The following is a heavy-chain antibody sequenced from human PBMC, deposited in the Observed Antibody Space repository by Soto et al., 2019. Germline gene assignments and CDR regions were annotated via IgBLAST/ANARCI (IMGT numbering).Heavy chain of an antibody. Sequence: QVQLVQSGAEVKKPGASVRVSCKASGYTFTSYGLNWVRQATGQGLEWMGWMNPNSGDTGYAQKFQGRVTMTRNTSISTAYMELSSLKSEDTAVYYCSAYCSSSYCSSFSNGFDIWGQGTMVTVSS. V-gene: IGHV1-8*01. J-gene: IGHJ3*02. D-gene: IGHD2-2*01. CDR3: SAYCSSSYCSSFSNGFDI. CDR1: GYTFTSYG. CDR2: MNPNSGDT.